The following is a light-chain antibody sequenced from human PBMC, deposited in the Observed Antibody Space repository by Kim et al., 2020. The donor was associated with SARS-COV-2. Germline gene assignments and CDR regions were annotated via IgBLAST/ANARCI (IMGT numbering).Light chain of an antibody. CDR3: QHTYSSPRN. CDR2: AAS. Sequence: DIQMTQSPSSLSASVGDRVTITCRASQSINNYLNWYQQKPGKAPQLLIYAASSLQSGVPSRFSGSGSGTDFTLTISSLQPEDFVTYYCQHTYSSPRNFGGGTKVDIK. V-gene: IGKV1-39*01. J-gene: IGKJ4*01. CDR1: QSINNY.